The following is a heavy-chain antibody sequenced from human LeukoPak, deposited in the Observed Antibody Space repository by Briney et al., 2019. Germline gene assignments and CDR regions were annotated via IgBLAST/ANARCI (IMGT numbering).Heavy chain of an antibody. CDR1: GGSISSGSYY. CDR3: ASSPNCGGDCYTTFDY. CDR2: IYTSGST. V-gene: IGHV4-61*02. J-gene: IGHJ4*02. D-gene: IGHD2-21*02. Sequence: SQTLSLTCTVSGGSISSGSYYWSWIRQPAGKGLEWIGRIYTSGSTNYNPSLKSRVTISVDTSKNQFSLKPSSVTAADTAVYYCASSPNCGGDCYTTFDYWGQGTLVTVSS.